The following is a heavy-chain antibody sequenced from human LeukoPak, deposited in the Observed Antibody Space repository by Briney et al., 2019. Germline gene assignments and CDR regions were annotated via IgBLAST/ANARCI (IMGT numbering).Heavy chain of an antibody. V-gene: IGHV3-23*01. D-gene: IGHD3-22*01. CDR1: GFTFRSYA. CDR2: ISGSGGST. J-gene: IGHJ3*02. Sequence: GGSLRLSCGASGFTFRSYAVSWVRQAPGKGLEWVSAISGSGGSTYYADSVKGRFTISRDNSKNTLYLQMNSLRAEDTAVYYCAKFDYYDSSGYYNKVLDAFDIWGQGTMVTVSS. CDR3: AKFDYYDSSGYYNKVLDAFDI.